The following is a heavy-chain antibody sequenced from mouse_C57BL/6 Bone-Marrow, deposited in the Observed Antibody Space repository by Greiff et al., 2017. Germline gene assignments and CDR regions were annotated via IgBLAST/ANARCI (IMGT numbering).Heavy chain of an antibody. J-gene: IGHJ4*01. V-gene: IGHV1-50*01. CDR2: IDPSVSYT. CDR1: GYTFTSYW. Sequence: QVQLQQPGAELVKPGASVKLSCKASGYTFTSYWMQWVKQRPGQGLEWIGEIDPSVSYTNYNQKFKGKATLTVDTSSSTAYMQLSSLTSEDSAVYYCARDSNAMDYWGQGTAVTVSS. CDR3: ARDSNAMDY.